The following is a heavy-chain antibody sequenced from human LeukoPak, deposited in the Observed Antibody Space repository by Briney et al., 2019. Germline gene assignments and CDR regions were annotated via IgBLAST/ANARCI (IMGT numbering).Heavy chain of an antibody. V-gene: IGHV3-30-3*01. CDR2: ISYDGSNK. D-gene: IGHD3-22*01. CDR3: ARADSSGYYEEGLDY. J-gene: IGHJ4*02. CDR1: GFTFSSYA. Sequence: GGSLRLSCAASGFTFSSYAMHWVRQAPGKGLEWVAVISYDGSNKYYADSVKGRFTISRDNSKNTLYLQMNSLRAEDTAVYYCARADSSGYYEEGLDYWGQGTLVTVSS.